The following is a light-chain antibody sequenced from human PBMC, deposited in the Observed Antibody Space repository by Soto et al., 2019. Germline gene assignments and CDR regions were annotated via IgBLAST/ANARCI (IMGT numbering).Light chain of an antibody. CDR3: QHYNNWPLT. CDR1: QSVSSN. Sequence: EIVMTQSPATLSVSPGERAALSCRASQSVSSNLAWYQQKPGQAPRLLIYDVSTRDTGIPARFSGSGSGTEFTLTISSLQSEDFAVYYCQHYNNWPLTIGGGTKVEIK. V-gene: IGKV3-15*01. J-gene: IGKJ4*01. CDR2: DVS.